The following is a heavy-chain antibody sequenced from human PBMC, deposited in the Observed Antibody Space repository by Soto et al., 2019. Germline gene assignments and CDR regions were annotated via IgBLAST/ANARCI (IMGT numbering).Heavy chain of an antibody. CDR1: GYTFTSYG. D-gene: IGHD1-7*01. CDR2: ISAYNGNT. J-gene: IGHJ6*02. V-gene: IGHV1-18*01. Sequence: ASVKVSCKASGYTFTSYGMSWVRQAPGQGLEWMGWISAYNGNTNYAQKLQGRVTMTTDTSTSTAYMELRSLRSDDTAVYYCARAGNYWITGTTMYYYYYGMDVWGQGTTVTV. CDR3: ARAGNYWITGTTMYYYYYGMDV.